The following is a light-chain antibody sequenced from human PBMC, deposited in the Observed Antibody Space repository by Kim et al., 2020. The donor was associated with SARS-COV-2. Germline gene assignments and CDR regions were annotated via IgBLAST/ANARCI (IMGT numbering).Light chain of an antibody. V-gene: IGKV3-15*01. CDR2: AAS. CDR1: QSIRSY. J-gene: IGKJ4*01. CDR3: QQYNNWPC. Sequence: PVAPGERATLSCRASQSIRSYLAWYQQKPGQAPRLLVYAASTRATGVPARFSGSGSGTEFTLTISGLQSEDFAVYYCQQYNNWPCFGGGTEVDIK.